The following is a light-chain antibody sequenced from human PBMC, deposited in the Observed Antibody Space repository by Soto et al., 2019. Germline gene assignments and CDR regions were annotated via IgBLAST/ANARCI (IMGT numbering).Light chain of an antibody. CDR1: QSISNN. CDR2: GAS. Sequence: EIVMTQSLATLSVSPGERATLSCRASQSISNNLAWYQQKRGQAPRLLIYGASTRATGIPARFSGSGSGTEFTLTISSLQSEDFAFYYCQQYNNWRTFGQGTKVEI. CDR3: QQYNNWRT. V-gene: IGKV3-15*01. J-gene: IGKJ1*01.